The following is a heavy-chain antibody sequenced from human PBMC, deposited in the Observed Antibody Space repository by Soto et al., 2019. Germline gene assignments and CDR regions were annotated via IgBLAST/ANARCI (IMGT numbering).Heavy chain of an antibody. V-gene: IGHV4-31*03. J-gene: IGHJ4*02. CDR2: IYYSGST. Sequence: TLSLTCTVSGGSISSGGYYWCWIRQHPGKGLEWIGYIYYSGSTYYNPSLKSRVTISVDTSKNQFSLKLSSVTAADTAVYYCARVTMVRGVIKVDYWGQGTLVTVSS. CDR1: GGSISSGGYY. D-gene: IGHD3-10*01. CDR3: ARVTMVRGVIKVDY.